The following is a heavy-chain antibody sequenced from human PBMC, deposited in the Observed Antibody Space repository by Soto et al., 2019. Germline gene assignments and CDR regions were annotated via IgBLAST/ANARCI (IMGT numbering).Heavy chain of an antibody. CDR3: ARTTGDYYDFWSGYPPHYYYYYYMDV. D-gene: IGHD3-3*01. CDR1: GFTVSSNY. V-gene: IGHV3-66*01. Sequence: PGGSLRLSCAASGFTVSSNYMSWVRQAPGKGLEWVSVIYSGGSTYYADSVKGRFTISRDNSKNTLYLQMNSLRAEDTAVYYCARTTGDYYDFWSGYPPHYYYYYYMDVWGKGTTVTVSS. CDR2: IYSGGST. J-gene: IGHJ6*03.